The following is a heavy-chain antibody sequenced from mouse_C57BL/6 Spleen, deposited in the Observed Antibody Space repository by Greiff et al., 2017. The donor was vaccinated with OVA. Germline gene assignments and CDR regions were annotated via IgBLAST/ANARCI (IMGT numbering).Heavy chain of an antibody. CDR3: ARLGPGDWFAY. CDR1: GYAFSSSW. J-gene: IGHJ3*01. CDR2: IYPGDGDT. V-gene: IGHV1-82*01. Sequence: VQLQESGPELVKPGASVKISCKASGYAFSSSWMNWVMQRPGKGLEWIGRIYPGDGDTNYNGKFKGKATLTADKSSSTAYMQLSSLTSEDSAVYFCARLGPGDWFAYWGQGTLVTVSA.